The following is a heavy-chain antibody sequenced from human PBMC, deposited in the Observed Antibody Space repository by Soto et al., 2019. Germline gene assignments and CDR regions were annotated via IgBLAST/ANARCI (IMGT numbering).Heavy chain of an antibody. CDR1: GFTFSSYG. V-gene: IGHV3-33*01. D-gene: IGHD6-19*01. CDR2: IWYDGSNK. J-gene: IGHJ4*02. CDR3: ARDEETRQCLLTSLDY. Sequence: QVQLVESGGGVVQPGRSLRLSCAASGFTFSSYGMHWVRQAPGKGLEWVAVIWYDGSNKYYADSVKGRFTISRDNSKNTLYLQMNSLRAEYTAVYYCARDEETRQCLLTSLDYWGQGTLVTVSA.